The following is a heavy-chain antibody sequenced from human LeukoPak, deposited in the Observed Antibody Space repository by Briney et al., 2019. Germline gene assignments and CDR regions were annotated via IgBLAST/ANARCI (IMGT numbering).Heavy chain of an antibody. V-gene: IGHV3-23*01. CDR3: AKGQRWLQFPADY. CDR1: GFTFSNYA. CDR2: ISASSGNT. Sequence: GGSLRLSCAASGFTFSNYAMSWVRQAPGKGLEWVSSISASSGNTYYADSVKGRFTISRDNSKNTLYLQMDSLRAEDTAVYYCAKGQRWLQFPADYWGQGTLVTVSS. J-gene: IGHJ4*02. D-gene: IGHD5-24*01.